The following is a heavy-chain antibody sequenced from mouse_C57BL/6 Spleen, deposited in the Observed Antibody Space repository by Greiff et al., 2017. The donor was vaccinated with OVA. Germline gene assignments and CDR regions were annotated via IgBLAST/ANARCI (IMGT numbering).Heavy chain of an antibody. CDR3: AKSYDGYYGTWFAY. J-gene: IGHJ3*01. Sequence: EVKLVESGGGLVQPGGSLSLSCAASGFTFTDYYMSWVRQPPGTALEWLGFIRNKANGYTTEYSASVKGRFTISRDNSQSILYLQMNALRAEDSATYYCAKSYDGYYGTWFAYWGQGTLVTVSA. V-gene: IGHV7-3*01. CDR1: GFTFTDYY. CDR2: IRNKANGYTT. D-gene: IGHD2-3*01.